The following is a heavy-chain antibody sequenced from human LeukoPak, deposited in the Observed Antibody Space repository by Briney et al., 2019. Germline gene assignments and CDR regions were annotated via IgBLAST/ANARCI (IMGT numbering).Heavy chain of an antibody. CDR2: ISGSGGNT. Sequence: GGSLRLSCAASGFTFSSYGMTWVRQAPGKGLEWVSTISGSGGNTYCADSVKGRFTISRDNAKNSLYLQMNSLRAEDTAVYYCAREGGGDYGEGFDYWGQGTLVTVSS. CDR3: AREGGGDYGEGFDY. D-gene: IGHD4/OR15-4a*01. J-gene: IGHJ4*02. CDR1: GFTFSSYG. V-gene: IGHV3-23*01.